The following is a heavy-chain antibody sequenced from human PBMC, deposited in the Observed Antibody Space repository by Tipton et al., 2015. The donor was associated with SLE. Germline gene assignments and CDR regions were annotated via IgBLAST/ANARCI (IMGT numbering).Heavy chain of an antibody. D-gene: IGHD6-19*01. Sequence: SLRLSCAASGFTFSSYGMHWVRQAPGKGLEWVAVIWYDGSNKYYADSVKGRFTISRDNSKNTVSLQMNSLRAEDSAVYYCAKDLSGAVAGPRVFQHWGQGTLVTVSS. CDR2: IWYDGSNK. CDR1: GFTFSSYG. V-gene: IGHV3-33*06. CDR3: AKDLSGAVAGPRVFQH. J-gene: IGHJ1*01.